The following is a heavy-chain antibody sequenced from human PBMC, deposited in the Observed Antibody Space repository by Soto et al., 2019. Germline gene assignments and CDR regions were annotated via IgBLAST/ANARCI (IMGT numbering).Heavy chain of an antibody. Sequence: GASVKVSCKASGGTFSSYAISWVRQAPGQGLEWMGGIIPIFGTANYAQKFQGRVTITADKSTSTAYMELSSLRSGDTAVYYCARDRLTGYDFWSGRGFDYWGQGTLVTVSS. J-gene: IGHJ4*02. V-gene: IGHV1-69*06. CDR2: IIPIFGTA. D-gene: IGHD3-3*01. CDR1: GGTFSSYA. CDR3: ARDRLTGYDFWSGRGFDY.